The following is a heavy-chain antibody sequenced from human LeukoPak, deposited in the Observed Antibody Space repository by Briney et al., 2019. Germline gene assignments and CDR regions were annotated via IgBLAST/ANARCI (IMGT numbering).Heavy chain of an antibody. CDR1: GGSISSYY. V-gene: IGHV4-59*08. CDR2: IYYSGST. Sequence: SETLSLTCTVSGGSISSYYWSWIRQPPGKGLEWIGYIYYSGSTNYNPTLKSRVTISVDTSKNQFSLKLSSVTAAGTAVYYCARHSRSPPALYCGGDCFNYYYGVDVWGQGTTVTVSS. CDR3: ARHSRSPPALYCGGDCFNYYYGVDV. D-gene: IGHD2-21*02. J-gene: IGHJ6*02.